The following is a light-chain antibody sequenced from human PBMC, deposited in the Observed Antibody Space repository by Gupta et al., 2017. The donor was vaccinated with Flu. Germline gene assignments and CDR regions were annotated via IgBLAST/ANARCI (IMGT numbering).Light chain of an antibody. J-gene: IGKJ1*01. V-gene: IGKV4-1*01. CDR3: QQDDSTPWT. CDR1: QNGLYISNNKSY. Sequence: SLGERATINCKSSQNGLYISNNKSYLAWYQQKPGQPPKLLIYWASTRESGVPDRFSGSGSGTDSTLTISSLQAEDVAVYYCQQDDSTPWTFGQGTSVEIK. CDR2: WAS.